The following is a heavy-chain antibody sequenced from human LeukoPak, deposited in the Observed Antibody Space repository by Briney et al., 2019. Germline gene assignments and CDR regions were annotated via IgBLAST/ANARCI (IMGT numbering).Heavy chain of an antibody. J-gene: IGHJ4*02. CDR2: IYHSGST. Sequence: PSQTLSLTCAVSGGSISSGGYSWIWIGQPPGQGLEWIGYIYHSGSTYYNPSLKSRVTISVDRSKNQFSLKLSSVTAADTAVYYCARANYGSGSYAFDYWGQGTLVTVSS. D-gene: IGHD3-10*01. V-gene: IGHV4-30-2*01. CDR3: ARANYGSGSYAFDY. CDR1: GGSISSGGYS.